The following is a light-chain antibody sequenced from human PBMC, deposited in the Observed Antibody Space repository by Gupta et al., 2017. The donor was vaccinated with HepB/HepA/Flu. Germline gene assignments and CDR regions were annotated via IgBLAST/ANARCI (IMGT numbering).Light chain of an antibody. V-gene: IGKV3-11*01. CDR1: QSVGSY. Sequence: VLTQSPDILSLSPGERATLSCRASQSVGSYLAWYQQKPGQAPRLLIYDASNRATGIPARFSASGSGTDVTLTISSLEPEDFAVYYCQQRSNWAFGQGTKVEIK. CDR3: QQRSNWA. J-gene: IGKJ1*01. CDR2: DAS.